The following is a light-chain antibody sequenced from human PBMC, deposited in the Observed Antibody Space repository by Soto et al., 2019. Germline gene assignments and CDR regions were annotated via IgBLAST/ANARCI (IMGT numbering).Light chain of an antibody. Sequence: EIVLTQSPGTLSLSPGERATLSCRASQSVSSNFLAWYQQKPGQAPRLLIYGSSNRATGIPDRFSGSGSGVDFTLTVSRLEPEDFAVYYCQQYGTSPLTFGGGTKVDIK. J-gene: IGKJ4*01. CDR1: QSVSSNF. CDR2: GSS. V-gene: IGKV3-20*01. CDR3: QQYGTSPLT.